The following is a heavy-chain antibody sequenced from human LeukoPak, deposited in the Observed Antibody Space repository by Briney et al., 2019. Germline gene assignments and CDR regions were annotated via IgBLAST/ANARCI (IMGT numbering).Heavy chain of an antibody. J-gene: IGHJ4*02. V-gene: IGHV4-34*01. CDR3: ARSSDYQGSKRALGHY. CDR2: INHSGST. D-gene: IGHD3-10*01. CDR1: GGSFSGYY. Sequence: SETLSLTCAVYGGSFSGYYWSWIRQPPGKGLEWIGEINHSGSTNYNPSLKSRVTISVDTSKNLFSLKLGSVAAADTAVYYCARSSDYQGSKRALGHYWGQGTLVTVSS.